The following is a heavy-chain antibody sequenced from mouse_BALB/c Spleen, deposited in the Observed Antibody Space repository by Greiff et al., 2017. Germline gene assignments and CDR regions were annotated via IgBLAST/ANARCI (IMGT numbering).Heavy chain of an antibody. CDR1: GFNIKDYY. CDR2: IDPENGDT. J-gene: IGHJ4*01. V-gene: IGHV14-4*02. CDR3: KWEDGTSYYAMDY. D-gene: IGHD4-1*01. Sequence: EVQLQQSGAELVRSGASVKLSCTASGFNIKDYYMHWVKQRPAQGLEWIGWIDPENGDTEYAPKFQGKATMTADTSSNTAYLQLSSLPSEDTAVYYCKWEDGTSYYAMDYWGQGTSVTVSS.